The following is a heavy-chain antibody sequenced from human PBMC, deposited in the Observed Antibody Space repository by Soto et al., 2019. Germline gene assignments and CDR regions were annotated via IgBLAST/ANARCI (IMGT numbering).Heavy chain of an antibody. CDR1: GFTFSSYW. CDR2: IKQDGSEK. CDR3: ARKPFQRWYYFDY. D-gene: IGHD6-13*01. V-gene: IGHV3-7*01. Sequence: GGSLRLSCAASGFTFSSYWMSWVRQAPGKGLEWVANIKQDGSEKYYVDSVKGRFTISRDNAKNSLYLQMNSLRAEDTAVYYCARKPFQRWYYFDYWGQGTLVTVSS. J-gene: IGHJ4*02.